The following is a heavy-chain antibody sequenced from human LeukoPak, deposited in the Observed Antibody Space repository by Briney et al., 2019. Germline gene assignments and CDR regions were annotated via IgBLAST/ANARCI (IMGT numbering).Heavy chain of an antibody. Sequence: ASVRVSCKASGYTFTTYDINWVRQATGQGLEWMGWMNPNNGNTGYAQKFQGRVTITRDTSTSTAYMELSRLRSEDTAVYYCARMYYYDSKSRLNWFDPWGQGTLVTVSS. D-gene: IGHD3-10*01. CDR3: ARMYYYDSKSRLNWFDP. J-gene: IGHJ5*02. V-gene: IGHV1-8*03. CDR2: MNPNNGNT. CDR1: GYTFTTYD.